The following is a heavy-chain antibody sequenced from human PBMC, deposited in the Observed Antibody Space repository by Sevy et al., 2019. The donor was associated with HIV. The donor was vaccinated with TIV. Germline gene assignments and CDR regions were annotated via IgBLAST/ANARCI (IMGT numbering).Heavy chain of an antibody. V-gene: IGHV3-9*01. J-gene: IGHJ3*02. CDR2: ISWNSGSI. D-gene: IGHD3-10*01. Sequence: GGSLRLSCAASGFTFDDYAMHWVRQAPGKGLEWVSGISWNSGSIGYADSVKGRFTISRDNAKNSLYLQMNSLRAEDTALYYRAKDSGSGSYHSWAFDIWGQGTMVTVSS. CDR3: AKDSGSGSYHSWAFDI. CDR1: GFTFDDYA.